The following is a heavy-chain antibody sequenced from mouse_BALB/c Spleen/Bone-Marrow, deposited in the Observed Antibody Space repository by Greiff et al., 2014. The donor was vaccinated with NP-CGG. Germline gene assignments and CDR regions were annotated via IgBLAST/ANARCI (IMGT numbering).Heavy chain of an antibody. CDR2: IYPGDDDT. CDR1: GYAFSRSW. Sequence: QVQLKQSGAELVRPGSSVKTSCKASGYAFSRSWMNWVKQRPGQGLEWIGQIYPGDDDTNYSGKFKGRATLTADKSSGTAYMQLSSLTSEDSAVYFCAGSTPLAYWGQGTQVTVSA. J-gene: IGHJ3*01. D-gene: IGHD1-1*01. V-gene: IGHV1-80*01. CDR3: AGSTPLAY.